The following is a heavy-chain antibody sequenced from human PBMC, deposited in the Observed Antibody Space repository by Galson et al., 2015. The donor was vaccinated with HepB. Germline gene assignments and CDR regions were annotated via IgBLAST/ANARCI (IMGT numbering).Heavy chain of an antibody. CDR3: AREGAVPIFWGGPQIYYAMDV. CDR2: IKQDGSEK. CDR1: GFSFSSYW. D-gene: IGHD3-9*01. Sequence: SLRLSCAPSGFSFSSYWMTWVRQAPGKGLEWVATIKQDGSEKYYVDSVKGRFAISRDNAKNSPSLQMNSLRAEDAAVYYCAREGAVPIFWGGPQIYYAMDVWGQGTTVTVSS. J-gene: IGHJ6*02. V-gene: IGHV3-7*03.